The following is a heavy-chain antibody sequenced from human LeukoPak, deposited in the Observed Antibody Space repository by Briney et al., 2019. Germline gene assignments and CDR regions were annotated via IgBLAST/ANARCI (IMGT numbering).Heavy chain of an antibody. V-gene: IGHV4-59*01. J-gene: IGHJ4*02. CDR3: ARVFPDPLTGDY. CDR2: IYYSGST. CDR1: GGSISSYY. Sequence: PSETLSLTCTVSGGSISSYYWSWIRQPPGKGLEWIGYIYYSGSTNYNPSLKSRVTISVDTSKNQFSLKLSSVTAADTAVYYCARVFPDPLTGDYWGQGTLVTVSS. D-gene: IGHD7-27*01.